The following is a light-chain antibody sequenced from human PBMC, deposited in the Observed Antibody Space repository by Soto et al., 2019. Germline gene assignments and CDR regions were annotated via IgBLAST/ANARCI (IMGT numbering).Light chain of an antibody. CDR2: DAS. Sequence: DIQMTQSPSTLSASVGDRVTITCRASQSISSWLAWYQQKPGKPPNLLIYDASDLESGVPARFSGSGSGTDFTLTISSLEPEDFAVYYCQQRSNWPRTFGQGTKVDIK. V-gene: IGKV1-5*01. CDR3: QQRSNWPRT. CDR1: QSISSW. J-gene: IGKJ1*01.